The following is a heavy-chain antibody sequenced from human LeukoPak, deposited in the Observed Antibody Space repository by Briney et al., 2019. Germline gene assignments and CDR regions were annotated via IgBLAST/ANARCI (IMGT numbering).Heavy chain of an antibody. D-gene: IGHD6-19*01. J-gene: IGHJ4*02. CDR2: ISGSGVST. V-gene: IGHV3-23*01. CDR1: GFTFGSYW. CDR3: AKDLGGGSYCYDY. Sequence: PGGSLRLSCAASGFTFGSYWMFWVRQAPGKGLVWVSAISGSGVSTYYADSVKGRFTISRDNSKNTLYLQMNSLRAEDTAIYYCAKDLGGGSYCYDYWGQGTLVTVSS.